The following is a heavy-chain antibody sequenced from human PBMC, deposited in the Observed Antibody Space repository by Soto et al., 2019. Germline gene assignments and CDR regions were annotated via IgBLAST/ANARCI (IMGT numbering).Heavy chain of an antibody. J-gene: IGHJ3*02. D-gene: IGHD3-22*01. CDR3: AKDMPYYDSSGDAFDI. V-gene: IGHV3-30*18. Sequence: QVQLVESGGGVVQPGRSLRLSCAASGFSFSFYGIHWVRQAPGKGLEWVAVISYDGSKKIYADSVKGRFTISRDNSKNTLSLQMNSLRAEDTALYYCAKDMPYYDSSGDAFDIWGQGTVVTVSS. CDR2: ISYDGSKK. CDR1: GFSFSFYG.